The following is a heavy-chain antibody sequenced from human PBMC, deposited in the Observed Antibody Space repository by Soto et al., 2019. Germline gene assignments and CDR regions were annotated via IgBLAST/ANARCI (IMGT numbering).Heavy chain of an antibody. CDR3: ASRILTGSGSYIGHDAFDI. J-gene: IGHJ3*02. D-gene: IGHD3-10*01. CDR1: GYTFTSYG. Sequence: ASVKVSCKASGYTFTSYGISWVRQAPGQGLEWMGWISAYNGNTNYAQKLQGRVTMTTDTSTSTAYMELRSLRSDDTAVYYCASRILTGSGSYIGHDAFDIWGQGTMVTV. V-gene: IGHV1-18*01. CDR2: ISAYNGNT.